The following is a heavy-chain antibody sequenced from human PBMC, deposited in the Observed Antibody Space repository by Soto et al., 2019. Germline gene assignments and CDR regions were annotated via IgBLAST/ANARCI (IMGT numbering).Heavy chain of an antibody. V-gene: IGHV1-69*01. CDR1: GGTFSSYA. Sequence: QVQLVQSGAEVKKPGSSVKVSCKASGGTFSSYAISWVRQAPGQGLEWMGGIIPIFGTANYAQKFQGRVTITADESTSTAYMELSRLRSEDTAVYYCARAYSSGYYQRDYYYGMDVWGQGTTVTVSS. D-gene: IGHD3-22*01. CDR3: ARAYSSGYYQRDYYYGMDV. CDR2: IIPIFGTA. J-gene: IGHJ6*02.